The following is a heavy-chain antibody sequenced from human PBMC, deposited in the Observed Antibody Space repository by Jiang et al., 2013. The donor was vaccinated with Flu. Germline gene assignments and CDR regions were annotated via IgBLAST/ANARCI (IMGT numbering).Heavy chain of an antibody. CDR2: INAGNGNT. CDR1: GYTFTSYA. J-gene: IGHJ5*02. V-gene: IGHV1-3*01. D-gene: IGHD2-2*01. CDR3: ARDTFGCSSTSCFVGFDP. Sequence: CKASGYTFTSYAMHWVRQAPGQRLEWMGWINAGNGNTKYSQKFQGRVTITRDTSASTAYMELSSLRSEDTAVYYCARDTFGCSSTSCFVGFDPWGQGTLVTVSS.